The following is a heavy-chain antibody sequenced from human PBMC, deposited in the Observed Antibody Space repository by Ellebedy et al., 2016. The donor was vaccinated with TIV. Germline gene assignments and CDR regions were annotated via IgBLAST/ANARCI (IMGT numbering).Heavy chain of an antibody. V-gene: IGHV4-39*07. CDR2: IYYSGST. Sequence: SETLSLTCTVSGGSISSSSCYWGWIRQSPGKGLEWIGSIYYSGSTYYNPSLKSRITISVDTSKNQFSLKLSSVTAADTAMYYCTRGGTSYSDYWGQGTLVTVSS. CDR3: TRGGTSYSDY. D-gene: IGHD1-1*01. J-gene: IGHJ4*02. CDR1: GGSISSSSCY.